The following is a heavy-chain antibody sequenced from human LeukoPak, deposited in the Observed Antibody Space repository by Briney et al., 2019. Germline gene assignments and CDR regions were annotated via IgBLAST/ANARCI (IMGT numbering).Heavy chain of an antibody. CDR1: GFTFHNAW. D-gene: IGHD2/OR15-2a*01. CDR2: IKSKTYGGTT. Sequence: PGGSLRLSCAASGFTFHNAWMSWVRQAPGKGLEWISRIKSKTYGGTTEYAAPVKGRFTISRDDSESTLFLQMDSLTTEDTAVYYCTRAHFAWGRGTLVTVSS. J-gene: IGHJ5*02. CDR3: TRAHFA. V-gene: IGHV3-15*01.